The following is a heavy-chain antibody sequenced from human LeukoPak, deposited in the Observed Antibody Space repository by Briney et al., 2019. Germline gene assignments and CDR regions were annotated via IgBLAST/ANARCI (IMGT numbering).Heavy chain of an antibody. CDR2: IYPGDSDT. CDR1: GYSFTSYW. J-gene: IGHJ4*02. Sequence: GESLKISCKGSGYSFTSYWIGWVRQMPGKGLEWMGIIYPGDSDTRYSPSFQGQVTISADKSISTAYLQWSSLKASDTAMYYCARHLRGIAAAGTSGDYWGQGTLVTVSS. D-gene: IGHD6-13*01. CDR3: ARHLRGIAAAGTSGDY. V-gene: IGHV5-51*01.